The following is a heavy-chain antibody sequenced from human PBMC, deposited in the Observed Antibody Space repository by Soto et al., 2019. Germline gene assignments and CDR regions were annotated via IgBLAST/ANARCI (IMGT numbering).Heavy chain of an antibody. CDR3: ARVYCSGGSCYSIDY. Sequence: QVQLVQSGAEMKKPGASVKVSCKASGYTFTSYYMHWVRQAPGQGLEWMGIINPSGSTSYAQKFQGRVTMTRDTSTSTVYMELSSLRSEDTAVYYCARVYCSGGSCYSIDYWGQGTLATVSS. V-gene: IGHV1-46*03. J-gene: IGHJ4*02. CDR1: GYTFTSYY. D-gene: IGHD2-15*01. CDR2: INPSGST.